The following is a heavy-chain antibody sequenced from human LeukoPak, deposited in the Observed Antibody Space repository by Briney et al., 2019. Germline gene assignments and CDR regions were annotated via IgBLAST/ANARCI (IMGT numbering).Heavy chain of an antibody. CDR2: ISGSGGST. CDR3: AKDRAGIVVVTGPFDY. Sequence: GGSLRLSCAASGFTFSNAWMNWVRQAPGKGLEWVSAISGSGGSTYYADSVKGRFTISRDNSKNTLYLQMNSLRAEDTAIYYCAKDRAGIVVVTGPFDYWGQGTLVTVSS. J-gene: IGHJ4*02. CDR1: GFTFSNAW. V-gene: IGHV3-23*01. D-gene: IGHD2-21*02.